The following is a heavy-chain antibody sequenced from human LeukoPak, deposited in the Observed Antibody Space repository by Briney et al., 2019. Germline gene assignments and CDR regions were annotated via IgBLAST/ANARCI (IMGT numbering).Heavy chain of an antibody. CDR1: GGSFRGYY. CDR3: ARAPYGDYDSAFDI. D-gene: IGHD4-17*01. Sequence: SETLPLTCAVYGGSFRGYYWSWIRQPPGKGREGIGEINHSGSTNYNPSLNSRVTISLDTSKNQFSLKLSSVTAADTAVYYCARAPYGDYDSAFDIWGQGTMVTVSS. CDR2: INHSGST. V-gene: IGHV4-34*01. J-gene: IGHJ3*02.